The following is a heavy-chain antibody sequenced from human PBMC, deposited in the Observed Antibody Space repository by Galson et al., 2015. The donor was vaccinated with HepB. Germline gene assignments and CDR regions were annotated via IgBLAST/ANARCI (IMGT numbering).Heavy chain of an antibody. CDR1: GFTFSSYA. J-gene: IGHJ6*02. V-gene: IGHV3-30*04. CDR2: ISYDGSNK. D-gene: IGHD6-13*01. Sequence: SLRLSCAASGFTFSSYAMHWVRQAPGKGLEWVAVISYDGSNKYYADSVKGRFTISRDDSKNTLYLQMNSLRAEDTAVYYCARDLFGSWLYYYYYGMDVWCQGTTVTVAS. CDR3: ARDLFGSWLYYYYYGMDV.